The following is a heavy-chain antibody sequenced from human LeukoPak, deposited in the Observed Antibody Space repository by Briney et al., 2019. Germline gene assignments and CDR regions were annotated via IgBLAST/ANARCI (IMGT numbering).Heavy chain of an antibody. D-gene: IGHD6-13*01. V-gene: IGHV1-2*02. CDR3: ARLHPGIAAAGKEGLDY. CDR2: INPNSGGT. CDR1: GYTFTGYY. Sequence: GASVKVSCKASGYTFTGYYMHWVRQAPGQGLEWMGWINPNSGGTNYAQKFQGRVTMTRDTSISTAYMELSRLRSDDTAVYYCARLHPGIAAAGKEGLDYRGQGTLVTVSS. J-gene: IGHJ4*02.